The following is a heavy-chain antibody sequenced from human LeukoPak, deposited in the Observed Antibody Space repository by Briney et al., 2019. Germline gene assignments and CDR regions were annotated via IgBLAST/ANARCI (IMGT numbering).Heavy chain of an antibody. D-gene: IGHD2-15*01. V-gene: IGHV1-18*04. CDR1: GYTFTSYG. CDR2: ISGYSVNT. J-gene: IGHJ5*02. Sequence: ASVKVSCKASGYTFTSYGFSWVRQAPGQGLEWMGWISGYSVNTKYAQKLQGRVTMTTDTSTTTAYMELRSLRSDDTAVYYCARDGGGGGGSDPWGQGTLVTVSS. CDR3: ARDGGGGGGSDP.